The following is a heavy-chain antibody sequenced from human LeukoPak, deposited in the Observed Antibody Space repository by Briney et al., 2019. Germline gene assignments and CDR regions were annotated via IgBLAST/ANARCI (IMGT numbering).Heavy chain of an antibody. D-gene: IGHD6-19*01. J-gene: IGHJ6*03. CDR3: ARGSSGWYGYYYYYYMDV. V-gene: IGHV4-34*01. CDR2: INHSGST. CDR1: GGSFSGYY. Sequence: PSETLSLTCAVYGGSFSGYYWSWIRQPPGKGLEWIGEINHSGSTNYNPSLKSRVTISVDTSKNQFSLKLSSVTAADTAVYYCARGSSGWYGYYYYYYMDVWGKGTTVTVSS.